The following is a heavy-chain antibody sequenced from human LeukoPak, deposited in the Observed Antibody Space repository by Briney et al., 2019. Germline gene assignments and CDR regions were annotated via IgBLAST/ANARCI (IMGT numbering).Heavy chain of an antibody. V-gene: IGHV1-2*02. Sequence: GASVKVSCKASGYTFTGYYLHWVRLAPGQGLEWMGWINPNSGGTNYAQKFQGRVTMTRDTSISTAYMELSRLRSDDTAVYYCARDSSSWSAWYFDLWGRGTLVTVSS. J-gene: IGHJ2*01. CDR1: GYTFTGYY. D-gene: IGHD6-13*01. CDR2: INPNSGGT. CDR3: ARDSSSWSAWYFDL.